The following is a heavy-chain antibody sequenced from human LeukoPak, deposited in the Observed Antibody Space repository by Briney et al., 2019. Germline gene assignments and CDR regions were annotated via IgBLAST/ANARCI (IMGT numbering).Heavy chain of an antibody. J-gene: IGHJ4*02. CDR2: IRSKAYGGKT. Sequence: GGSLRLSCTASGFTFGDYAMSWVRQAPGKGLGWVGFIRSKAYGGKTEYAESVKGRFTISRDDSKSIAYLQMNSLKTEDTAVYYCTKSYYFDYWGQGTLVTVSS. CDR3: TKSYYFDY. CDR1: GFTFGDYA. V-gene: IGHV3-49*04.